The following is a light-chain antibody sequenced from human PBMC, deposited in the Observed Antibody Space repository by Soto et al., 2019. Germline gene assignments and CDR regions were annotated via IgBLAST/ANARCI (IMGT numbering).Light chain of an antibody. CDR3: SSYIVTDTHSV. CDR1: SSDIGVYNY. Sequence: QSALTQPASVSGSPGQSITISCAGTSSDIGVYNYVSWYQQYPGKAPKLIIYEVSYRPSGVSNRFSGSKSGNTASLTISGLQAEDEADYYCSSYIVTDTHSVFGTGTKVTVL. J-gene: IGLJ1*01. V-gene: IGLV2-14*01. CDR2: EVS.